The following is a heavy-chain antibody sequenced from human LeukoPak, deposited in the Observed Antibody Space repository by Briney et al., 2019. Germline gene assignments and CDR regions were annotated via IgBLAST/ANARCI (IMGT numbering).Heavy chain of an antibody. J-gene: IGHJ4*02. CDR2: ISGSGTTT. D-gene: IGHD3-22*01. CDR1: GLTLSDYY. CDR3: AIQITMIVVVPYFDY. Sequence: GGSLRLSCAASGLTLSDYYMTWIRQAPGKGLEWVSSISGSGTTTYSADSVRGRFTVSRDNAKNSVFLYMNSLRAEDTAVYYCAIQITMIVVVPYFDYWGQGTLVTVSS. V-gene: IGHV3-11*04.